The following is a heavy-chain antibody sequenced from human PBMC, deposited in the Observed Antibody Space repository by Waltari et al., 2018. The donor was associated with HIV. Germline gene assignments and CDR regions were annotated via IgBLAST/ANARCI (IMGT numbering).Heavy chain of an antibody. V-gene: IGHV1-18*01. D-gene: IGHD3-9*01. CDR3: ARGAPNYDVLTGYYSKLLDY. Sequence: QVQLVQSGTEVKKPGASVKVSCKTSGYTFTKYGITWVRQAPGQRPVCLGWISAYNENTNYAQKFQGRVSMTTDTSTTTAYLELRSLRSGDTAIYYCARGAPNYDVLTGYYSKLLDYWGQGTLVTVSS. J-gene: IGHJ4*02. CDR2: ISAYNENT. CDR1: GYTFTKYG.